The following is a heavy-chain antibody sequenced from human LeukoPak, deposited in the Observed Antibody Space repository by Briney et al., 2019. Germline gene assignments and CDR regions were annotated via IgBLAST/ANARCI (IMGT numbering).Heavy chain of an antibody. CDR3: ARARGYAIEY. Sequence: PTGGSLRLSRAASELIVSSNHMSWVRQAPGKGLEWVSIMYSGGATYYADSVKGRFTVSRDNSKNTLYLLMNSLRAEDTAVYHCARARGYAIEYWGQGILATVSS. CDR1: ELIVSSNH. V-gene: IGHV3-53*01. CDR2: MYSGGAT. D-gene: IGHD5-12*01. J-gene: IGHJ4*02.